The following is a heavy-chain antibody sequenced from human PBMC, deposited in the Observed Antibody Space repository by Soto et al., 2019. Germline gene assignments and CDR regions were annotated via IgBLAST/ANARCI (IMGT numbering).Heavy chain of an antibody. CDR2: ISSNGGST. Sequence: GGSLRLSCSASGFPFSSYAMHWVRQAPGKGLKYVSAISSNGGSTYYADSVKGRFTISRDNSKNTLYLQMSSLRAEDTAVYYCVKGPHVVVVPAAHDAFDIWGQGTMVTVSS. V-gene: IGHV3-64D*08. CDR3: VKGPHVVVVPAAHDAFDI. CDR1: GFPFSSYA. J-gene: IGHJ3*02. D-gene: IGHD2-2*01.